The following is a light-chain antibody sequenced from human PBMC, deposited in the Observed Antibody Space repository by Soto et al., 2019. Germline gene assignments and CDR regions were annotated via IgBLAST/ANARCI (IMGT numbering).Light chain of an antibody. J-gene: IGLJ2*01. Sequence: QSALTQPASVSGSPGQSITISCTGTSTDIGTYSRVSWYLQYPGKAPKLMIYDVSKRPSGVPDRFSGSKSGNTASLTISGLQAEDEADYYCCSYAGSYTLVFGGGTKLTVL. CDR1: STDIGTYSR. CDR2: DVS. CDR3: CSYAGSYTLV. V-gene: IGLV2-11*01.